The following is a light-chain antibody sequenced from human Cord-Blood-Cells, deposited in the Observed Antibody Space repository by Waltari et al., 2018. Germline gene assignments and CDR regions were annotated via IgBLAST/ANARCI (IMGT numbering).Light chain of an antibody. CDR2: DAS. V-gene: IGKV1-33*01. CDR3: QQYDNLYT. Sequence: DIQMTQSPSSLSASVGDRVTITFQASQDISNYLNWYQQKPGKAPKLLIYDASNLETGVPSRFSGSGSGTDFTFTISSLQPEDIATYYWQQYDNLYTFGQGTKLEIK. CDR1: QDISNY. J-gene: IGKJ2*01.